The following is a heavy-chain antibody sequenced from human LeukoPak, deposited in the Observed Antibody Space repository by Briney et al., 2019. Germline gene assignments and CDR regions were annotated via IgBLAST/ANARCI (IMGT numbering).Heavy chain of an antibody. CDR2: ISSSSSYI. CDR1: GFTFSSYS. V-gene: IGHV3-21*04. Sequence: GGSLRLSCAASGFTFSSYSMNWVRQAPGKGLEWVSSISSSSSYIYYADSVKGRFTISRDNAKNSLYLQMNSLRAEDTAVYYCAKGARGMVRGVIRYYVGDYWGQGTLVTVSS. D-gene: IGHD3-10*01. CDR3: AKGARGMVRGVIRYYVGDY. J-gene: IGHJ4*02.